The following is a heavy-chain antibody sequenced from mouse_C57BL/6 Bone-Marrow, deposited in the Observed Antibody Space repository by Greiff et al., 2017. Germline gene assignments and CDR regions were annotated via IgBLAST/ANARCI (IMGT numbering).Heavy chain of an antibody. D-gene: IGHD4-1*01. CDR2: ISSGSSTI. J-gene: IGHJ2*01. CDR1: GFTFSDYG. V-gene: IGHV5-17*01. CDR3: AELTGPD. Sequence: EVQGVESGGGLVKPGGSLKLSCAASGFTFSDYGKHWVRQAPEKGLEWVAYISSGSSTIYYADTVKGRFTISRDNAKNTLFLQMTSLRSEETAMYYCAELTGPDWGQGTTLTVSS.